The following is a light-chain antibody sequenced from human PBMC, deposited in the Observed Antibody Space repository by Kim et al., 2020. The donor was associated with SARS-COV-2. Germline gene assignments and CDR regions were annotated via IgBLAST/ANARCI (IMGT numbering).Light chain of an antibody. V-gene: IGKV3-15*01. CDR2: GAF. CDR1: QTISNN. Sequence: SVSPGERATLSCRASQTISNNLAWYQRKPGQAPRLLIYGAFIRATGIPARFSGSASGTEFTLTISSLQSEDFAVYYCHQYNNWPLTFGQGTKLEI. CDR3: HQYNNWPLT. J-gene: IGKJ2*01.